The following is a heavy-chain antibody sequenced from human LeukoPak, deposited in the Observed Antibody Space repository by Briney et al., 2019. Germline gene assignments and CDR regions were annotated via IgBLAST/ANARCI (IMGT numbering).Heavy chain of an antibody. V-gene: IGHV4-39*07. CDR2: IYYSGST. CDR1: GGSISSSSYY. Sequence: PSETLSLTCTVSGGSISSSSYYWGWIRQPPGKGLEWIGSIYYSGSTYYNPSLKSRVTISVDTSKNQFSLKLSSVTAADTAVYYCARAGRQWLAPTFDYWGQGTLVTVSS. D-gene: IGHD6-19*01. CDR3: ARAGRQWLAPTFDY. J-gene: IGHJ4*02.